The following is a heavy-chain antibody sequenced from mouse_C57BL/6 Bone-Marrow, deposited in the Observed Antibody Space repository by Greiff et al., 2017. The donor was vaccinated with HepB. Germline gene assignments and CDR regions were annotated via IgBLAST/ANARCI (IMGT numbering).Heavy chain of an antibody. D-gene: IGHD2-4*01. Sequence: VQLQQPGAELVRPGSSVKLSCKASGYTFTSYWMHWVKQRPIQGLEWIGNIDPSDSEPHYSQKFKDKATLTVDKSSSTAYMQRSSLTSEDSAVYYCASSDYDVDYAMDYWGQGTSVTVSS. CDR1: GYTFTSYW. CDR3: ASSDYDVDYAMDY. CDR2: IDPSDSEP. V-gene: IGHV1-52*01. J-gene: IGHJ4*01.